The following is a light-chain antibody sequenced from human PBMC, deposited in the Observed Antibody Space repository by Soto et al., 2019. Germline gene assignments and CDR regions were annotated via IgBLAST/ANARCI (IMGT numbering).Light chain of an antibody. CDR1: SGHSNYA. CDR2: LNNDGSH. Sequence: QPVLTQSPSASAALGASVKITCTLSSGHSNYAITWHQQQPGKGPRYLMKLNNDGSHSKGDGIPDRFSGSSSGAERYLTISSLQSEDEADYYCQTWGAGIWVFGGGTQLTVL. J-gene: IGLJ3*02. V-gene: IGLV4-69*01. CDR3: QTWGAGIWV.